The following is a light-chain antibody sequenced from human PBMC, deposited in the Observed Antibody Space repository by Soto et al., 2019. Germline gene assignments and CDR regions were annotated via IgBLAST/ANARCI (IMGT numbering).Light chain of an antibody. V-gene: IGLV4-69*01. CDR3: QTWGTGILGLM. Sequence: QPVLTQSPSASASLGASVKLTCTLSSGHSSYAIAWHQQQPEKGPRYLMKLNSDGSHSKGDGIPDRFSGSSSGAERYLTISSLQSEDEADYYCQTWGTGILGLMFGGGTKLTVL. CDR2: LNSDGSH. CDR1: SGHSSYA. J-gene: IGLJ3*02.